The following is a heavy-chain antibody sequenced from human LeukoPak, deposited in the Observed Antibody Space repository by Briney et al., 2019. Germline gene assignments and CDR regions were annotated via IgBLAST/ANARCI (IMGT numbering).Heavy chain of an antibody. CDR3: ARARYYDSSGYSIHYYGMDV. Sequence: ASVTVSCKASGYTFTSYAMHWVRQAPGQRLEWMGWINAGNGNTKYSQKFQGRVTITRDTSASTAYMELSSLRSEDTAVYYCARARYYDSSGYSIHYYGMDVWGQGTTVTVSS. V-gene: IGHV1-3*01. CDR1: GYTFTSYA. J-gene: IGHJ6*02. D-gene: IGHD3-22*01. CDR2: INAGNGNT.